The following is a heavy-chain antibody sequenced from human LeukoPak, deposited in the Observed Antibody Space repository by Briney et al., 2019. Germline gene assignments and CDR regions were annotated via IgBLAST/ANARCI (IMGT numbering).Heavy chain of an antibody. D-gene: IGHD3-10*01. CDR1: GFTFSSYA. CDR3: AKDPHYGSGSYYIRGSFFDY. J-gene: IGHJ4*02. V-gene: IGHV3-23*01. CDR2: ISGSGGST. Sequence: GGSLRLSCAASGFTFSSYAMSWVRQAPGKGLEWVSAISGSGGSTYYADSVKGRFTISRDNSKNTLYLQMNSLRAEDTAVYYCAKDPHYGSGSYYIRGSFFDYWGQGTLVTVSS.